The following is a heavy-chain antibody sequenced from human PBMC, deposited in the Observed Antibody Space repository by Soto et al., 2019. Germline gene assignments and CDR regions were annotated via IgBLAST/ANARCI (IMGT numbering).Heavy chain of an antibody. V-gene: IGHV3-66*04. Sequence: PGGSLRLSCAASGFTVSTNYMNWVRQAPGKGLECVSVIYSDGTTYYSDSAKGRFSISRDDSKNTLYLQMNSLRPEDTAVYYCAKPRGSGFAFDYWGQGILVTVSS. CDR1: GFTVSTNY. J-gene: IGHJ4*02. CDR2: IYSDGTT. D-gene: IGHD5-12*01. CDR3: AKPRGSGFAFDY.